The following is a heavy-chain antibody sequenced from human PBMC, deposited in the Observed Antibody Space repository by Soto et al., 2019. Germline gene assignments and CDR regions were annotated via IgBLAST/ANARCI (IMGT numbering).Heavy chain of an antibody. Sequence: QVQLVQSGAEVKKPGSSVKVSCKASGGTFSSYAISWVRQAPGQGLEWMGGIIPIFGTANYAQKFQGRVTITADESTSTAYMELSSLRSEDTAVYYCARDIYYGSGSPQYYFDYWGQGTLVTVSS. CDR2: IIPIFGTA. CDR1: GGTFSSYA. D-gene: IGHD3-10*01. J-gene: IGHJ4*02. V-gene: IGHV1-69*12. CDR3: ARDIYYGSGSPQYYFDY.